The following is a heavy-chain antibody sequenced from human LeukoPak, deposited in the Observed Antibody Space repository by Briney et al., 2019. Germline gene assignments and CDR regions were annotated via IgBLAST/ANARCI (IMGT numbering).Heavy chain of an antibody. V-gene: IGHV5-51*01. J-gene: IGHJ3*02. CDR2: IYPGDSDT. D-gene: IGHD6-6*01. Sequence: GESLKISCQGSGYSFTSYWIGWVRQMPGKGLEWMGIIYPGDSDTRYSPSFQGQVTISADKSISTAYLQWSSLKASDTAMYYCARFQTKQLGFDAFDIWGQGTMVTVSS. CDR1: GYSFTSYW. CDR3: ARFQTKQLGFDAFDI.